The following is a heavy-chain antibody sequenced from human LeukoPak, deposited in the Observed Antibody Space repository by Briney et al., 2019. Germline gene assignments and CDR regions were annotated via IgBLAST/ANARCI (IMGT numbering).Heavy chain of an antibody. V-gene: IGHV3-66*01. CDR3: ARTLRDGYNIKYNWFDP. D-gene: IGHD5-24*01. CDR2: IYSGGST. J-gene: IGHJ5*02. Sequence: PGGSLRLSCAASGFTVSSNCMSWVRQAPGKGLEWVSVIYSGGSTYYADSVKGRFTISRDNSKNTLYLQMNSLRAEDTAVYYCARTLRDGYNIKYNWFDPWGQGTLVTVSS. CDR1: GFTVSSNC.